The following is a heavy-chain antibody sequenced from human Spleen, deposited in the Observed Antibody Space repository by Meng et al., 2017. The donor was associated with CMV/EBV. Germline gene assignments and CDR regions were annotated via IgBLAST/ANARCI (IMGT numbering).Heavy chain of an antibody. J-gene: IGHJ3*02. CDR1: GFTFSSYA. CDR2: ISGGGGST. D-gene: IGHD7-27*01. Sequence: GGSLRLSCVGSGFTFSSYAMSWVRQAPGKGLEWVSGISGGGGSTYYADSVKGRFTISRDNSKNTLYLQMNSLRAEDTAVYYCARLTGDDAFDIWGQGTMVTVSS. CDR3: ARLTGDDAFDI. V-gene: IGHV3-23*01.